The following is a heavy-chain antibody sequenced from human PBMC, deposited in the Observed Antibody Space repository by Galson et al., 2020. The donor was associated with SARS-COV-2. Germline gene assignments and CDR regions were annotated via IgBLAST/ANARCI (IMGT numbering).Heavy chain of an antibody. CDR1: GFTFSSYG. CDR2: IWFDGSNK. V-gene: IGHV3-33*06. CDR3: AKVRVRSYRDGYNSGAFDI. D-gene: IGHD5-12*01. Sequence: TGGSLRLSCAASGFTFSSYGMHWVRQAPGKGLEWVAGIWFDGSNKYYGDSVKGRVTISRDSSKNTLYLQMNSLRAEDTAVFYCAKVRVRSYRDGYNSGAFDIWGQGTMVTVSS. J-gene: IGHJ3*02.